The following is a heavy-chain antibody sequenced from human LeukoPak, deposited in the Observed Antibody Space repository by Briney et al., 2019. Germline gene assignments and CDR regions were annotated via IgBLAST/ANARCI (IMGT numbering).Heavy chain of an antibody. CDR1: RFTARSNY. J-gene: IGHJ4*02. CDR2: MSHDGSD. Sequence: GGSPRLSCAASRFTARSNYMSGVRQAPGKGREGLAMMSHDGSDNRSGDSVRGRFMLYRDTSKNKVYLPMDSLRPEDTALSFCAKEEGLRCGGDCPFDEWGQGTLVTVSS. D-gene: IGHD2-21*02. CDR3: AKEEGLRCGGDCPFDE. V-gene: IGHV3-30*18.